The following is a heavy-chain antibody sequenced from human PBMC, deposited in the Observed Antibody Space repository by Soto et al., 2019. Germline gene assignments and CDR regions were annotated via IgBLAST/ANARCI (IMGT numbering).Heavy chain of an antibody. D-gene: IGHD3-9*01. CDR2: ISSSSSYI. V-gene: IGHV3-21*01. J-gene: IGHJ4*02. CDR3: ARDSGYYDILTGYYKGEAFDY. CDR1: GFTFSSYS. Sequence: EVPLVESGGGLVKPGGSLRLSCAASGFTFSSYSMNWVRQAPGKGLEWVSSISSSSSYIYYADSVKGRFTISRDNAKNSLYLQMNSLRAEDTAVYYCARDSGYYDILTGYYKGEAFDYWGQGTLVTVSS.